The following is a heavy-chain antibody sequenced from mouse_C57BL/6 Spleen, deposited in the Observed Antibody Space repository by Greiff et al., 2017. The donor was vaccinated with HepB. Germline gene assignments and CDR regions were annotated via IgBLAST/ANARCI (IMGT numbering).Heavy chain of an antibody. CDR1: GFSFNTYA. CDR2: IRSKSNNYAT. J-gene: IGHJ4*01. V-gene: IGHV10-1*01. Sequence: EVKLVESGGGLVQPKGSLKLSCAASGFSFNTYAMNWVRQAPGKGLEWVARIRSKSNNYATYYADSVKDRFTISRDDSESMLYLQMNNLKTEDTAMYYCVRAYDYLYYYAMDYWGQGTSVTVSS. D-gene: IGHD2-4*01. CDR3: VRAYDYLYYYAMDY.